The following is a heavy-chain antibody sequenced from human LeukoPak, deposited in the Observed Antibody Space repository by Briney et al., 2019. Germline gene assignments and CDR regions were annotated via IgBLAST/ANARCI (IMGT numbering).Heavy chain of an antibody. V-gene: IGHV1-3*01. Sequence: ASVKVSCKASGYTFTSYAMHWVRQAPGQRLEWMGWINAGNCNTKYSQKFQGRVTITRDTSASTAYMELSSLRSEDTAVYYCARKPYYYGSGSYFDYWGQGTLVTVSS. D-gene: IGHD3-10*01. CDR1: GYTFTSYA. CDR2: INAGNCNT. J-gene: IGHJ4*02. CDR3: ARKPYYYGSGSYFDY.